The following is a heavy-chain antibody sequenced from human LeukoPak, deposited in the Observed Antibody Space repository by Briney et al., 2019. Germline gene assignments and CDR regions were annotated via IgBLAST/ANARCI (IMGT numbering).Heavy chain of an antibody. CDR2: IYTSGST. CDR3: ARRGYSSSWNYYYMDV. CDR1: GGSISSGSYY. D-gene: IGHD6-13*01. J-gene: IGHJ6*03. V-gene: IGHV4-61*02. Sequence: SETLSLTCTVSGGSISSGSYYWRWLRQPAGKGLEWLGRIYTSGSTNYNPSLKSRVTISVDTSKNQFSLKLSSVTAADTAVYYCARRGYSSSWNYYYMDVWGKGTTVTVSS.